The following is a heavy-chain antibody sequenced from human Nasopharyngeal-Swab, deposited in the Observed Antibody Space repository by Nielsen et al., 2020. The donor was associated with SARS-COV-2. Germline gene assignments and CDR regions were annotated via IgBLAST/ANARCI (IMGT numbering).Heavy chain of an antibody. Sequence: VRQALGKGLDGVSYMSRSGGTIYYADSVKGRFTISRDNSQYSLSLQMNSLRAEDTAVYYCARGITMIRGATRYYYGMDVWGQGTTVTVSS. D-gene: IGHD3-10*01. J-gene: IGHJ6*02. CDR2: MSRSGGTI. V-gene: IGHV3-48*03. CDR3: ARGITMIRGATRYYYGMDV.